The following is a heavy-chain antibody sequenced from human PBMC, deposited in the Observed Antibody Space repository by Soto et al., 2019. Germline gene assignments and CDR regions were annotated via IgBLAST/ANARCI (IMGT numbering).Heavy chain of an antibody. CDR3: ARVRDIVLMVYAIGVDY. CDR1: GYTFTSYG. J-gene: IGHJ4*02. V-gene: IGHV1-18*01. CDR2: ISAYNGNT. D-gene: IGHD2-8*01. Sequence: QVQLVQSGAEVKKPGASVKVSCKASGYTFTSYGISWVRQAPGQGLEWLGWISAYNGNTNYAQKLQGRVTMTTDTSTSTAYMELRSLRSDDTAVYYCARVRDIVLMVYAIGVDYWGQGTLVTVSS.